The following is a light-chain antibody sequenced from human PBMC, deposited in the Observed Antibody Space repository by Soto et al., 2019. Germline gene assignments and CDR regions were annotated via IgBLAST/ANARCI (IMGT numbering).Light chain of an antibody. V-gene: IGKV3-11*01. J-gene: IGKJ2*01. CDR1: QSVSSY. Sequence: EIVLTQSPATLSLSPGERATLSCRASQSVSSYLAWYQQKPCQAPRLLIYDASNRATGIPARFSGSGSGTDFTLTISSLEPDDFAVYYCQQRSNWPPYTFGQGTKLEIK. CDR3: QQRSNWPPYT. CDR2: DAS.